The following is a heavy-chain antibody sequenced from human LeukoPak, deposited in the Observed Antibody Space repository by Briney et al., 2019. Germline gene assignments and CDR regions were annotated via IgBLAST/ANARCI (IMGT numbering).Heavy chain of an antibody. CDR1: GYTFTSYD. CDR2: MNPNSGST. J-gene: IGHJ4*02. CDR3: ARVSEGYIYGSGSYPLDY. D-gene: IGHD3-10*01. Sequence: ASVKVSCKASGYTFTSYDINWVRQATGQGLEWMGWMNPNSGSTGYAQKFQGRVTMTRNTSISTAYMELSSLRSEDTAVYYCARVSEGYIYGSGSYPLDYWGQGTLVTVSS. V-gene: IGHV1-8*01.